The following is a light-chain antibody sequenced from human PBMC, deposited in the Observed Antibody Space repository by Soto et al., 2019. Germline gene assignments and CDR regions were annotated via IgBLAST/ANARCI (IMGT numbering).Light chain of an antibody. J-gene: IGKJ4*01. V-gene: IGKV4-1*01. Sequence: DIVMTQSPDSLAVSLGERATINCKSSQSLLHSSNNKNYLAWYQQKPRQPPKLIIYWASTSESGVPDRFIGSGSGTDFTLTITSLQAEDVAVYYCQQYSSSPKITFGGVTMVEIK. CDR2: WAS. CDR1: QSLLHSSNNKNY. CDR3: QQYSSSPKIT.